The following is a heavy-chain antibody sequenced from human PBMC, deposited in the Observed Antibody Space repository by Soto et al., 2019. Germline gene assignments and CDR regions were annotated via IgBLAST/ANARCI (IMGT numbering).Heavy chain of an antibody. Sequence: QVQLQESGPGLVKPSETLSLTCTVSGGSISSYYWSWIRQPPGKGLEWIGCIYYSGITNYNPSLKSRVTISVDTSKHQFSLKLSSVTAADTAVYYCARYKSNYYYGMDVWGQGTTVTVSS. J-gene: IGHJ6*02. CDR2: IYYSGIT. V-gene: IGHV4-59*01. CDR3: ARYKSNYYYGMDV. CDR1: GGSISSYY. D-gene: IGHD1-20*01.